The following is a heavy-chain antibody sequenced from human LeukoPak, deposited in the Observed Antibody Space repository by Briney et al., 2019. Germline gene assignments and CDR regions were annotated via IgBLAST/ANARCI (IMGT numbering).Heavy chain of an antibody. V-gene: IGHV4-34*01. J-gene: IGHJ4*02. CDR3: ARGNYGYVWGSYRQYYFDY. D-gene: IGHD3-16*02. CDR1: GGSSGGYY. CDR2: INHSGST. Sequence: SKPRSLTCPANGGSSGGYYWSWIRHPPGKGLDWIGKINHSGSTNYNPSLKSRVTISVDTSKNQFSLKLSSVTAADTAVYYCARGNYGYVWGSYRQYYFDYWGQGTLVTVSS.